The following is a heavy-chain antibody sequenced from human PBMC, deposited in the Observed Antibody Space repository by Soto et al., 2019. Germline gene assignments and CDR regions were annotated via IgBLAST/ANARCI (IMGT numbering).Heavy chain of an antibody. Sequence: GASVKVSCKVSGYTLTELSMDWVRQAPGKGLEWMGGFDPEDGETIYAQKFQGRVTMTEDTSTDTAYMELSSQRSEDTAVYYCATGRLGEGDYGYYFDYWGQGTLVTVSS. CDR1: GYTLTELS. J-gene: IGHJ4*02. CDR3: ATGRLGEGDYGYYFDY. V-gene: IGHV1-24*01. CDR2: FDPEDGET. D-gene: IGHD4-17*01.